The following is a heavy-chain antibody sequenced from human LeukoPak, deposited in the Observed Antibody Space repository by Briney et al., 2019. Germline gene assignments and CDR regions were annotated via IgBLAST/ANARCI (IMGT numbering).Heavy chain of an antibody. CDR1: GGSISSGSYY. CDR3: ARDRWFDP. CDR2: IYSSGST. J-gene: IGHJ5*02. Sequence: PSQTLSLTCTVSGGSISSGSYYWSWIRQPAGKGLEWIGRIYSSGSTNYNPSLKSRVTISLDTSKNQLSLNLTSVTAADTAIYYCARDRWFDPWGQGTLVTVSS. V-gene: IGHV4-61*02.